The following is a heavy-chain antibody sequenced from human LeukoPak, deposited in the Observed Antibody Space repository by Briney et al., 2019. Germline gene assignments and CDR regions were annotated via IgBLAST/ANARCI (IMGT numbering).Heavy chain of an antibody. CDR1: GFTFDDYS. V-gene: IGHV3-43*01. CDR3: AKGIAAAVSIPFDY. J-gene: IGHJ4*02. Sequence: GGSLRLSCAASGFTFDDYSMHWVRQTPGKGLEWVSLISWDGGSTYYADSAKGRFTISRDNSKNSLYLQMNSLRTEDTALYYCAKGIAAAVSIPFDYWGQGTLVTVAS. CDR2: ISWDGGST. D-gene: IGHD6-13*01.